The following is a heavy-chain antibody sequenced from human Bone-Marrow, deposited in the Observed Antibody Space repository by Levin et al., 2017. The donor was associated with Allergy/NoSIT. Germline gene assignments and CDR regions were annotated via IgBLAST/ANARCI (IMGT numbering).Heavy chain of an antibody. D-gene: IGHD6-25*01. J-gene: IGHJ6*02. Sequence: PGGSLRLSCATSGFSFSNFGMNWVRQSPGKGLEWVAYINTASTFIYYADSVKGRFTVSRDNANNSLSLHMNSLRADDTAIYYCATVPVTRSSGSAFTMDVWGQGTTVTVSS. CDR2: INTASTFI. V-gene: IGHV3-48*01. CDR1: GFSFSNFG. CDR3: ATVPVTRSSGSAFTMDV.